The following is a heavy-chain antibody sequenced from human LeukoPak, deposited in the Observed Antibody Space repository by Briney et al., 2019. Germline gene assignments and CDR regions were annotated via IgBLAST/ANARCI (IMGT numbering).Heavy chain of an antibody. CDR1: GGTFSSYA. Sequence: SVKVSCKTSGGTFSSYAISWVRQAPGQGLEWMGRIIPILGIANYAQKFQGRVTITADNSTSTAYMELSSLRSEDTAVYYCAGGELPLSGWGQGTLVTVSS. D-gene: IGHD1-26*01. CDR2: IIPILGIA. J-gene: IGHJ4*02. V-gene: IGHV1-69*04. CDR3: AGGELPLSG.